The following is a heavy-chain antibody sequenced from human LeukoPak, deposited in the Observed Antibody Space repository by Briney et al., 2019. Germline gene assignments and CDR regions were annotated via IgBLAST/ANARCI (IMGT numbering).Heavy chain of an antibody. V-gene: IGHV3-9*01. Sequence: SLRLSCAGSGFIFNNYAMHWVRQPPGKGLEWVSGISWNSGSIDYADSVKGRFTISRDNSKNSLYLQMNSLRTEDTALYSCAKGDPSCQFAYGGRGPLVPAPS. CDR1: GFIFNNYA. D-gene: IGHD2-2*01. CDR2: ISWNSGSI. CDR3: AKGDPSCQFAY. J-gene: IGHJ4*02.